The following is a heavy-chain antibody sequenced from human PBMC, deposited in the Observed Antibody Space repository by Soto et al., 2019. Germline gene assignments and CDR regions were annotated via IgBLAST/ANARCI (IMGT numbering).Heavy chain of an antibody. J-gene: IGHJ5*02. V-gene: IGHV3-30-3*01. Sequence: QVQLVESGGGAVRPGKSLRLSCAASAFTFSTYVMHWVRQAPGKGLEWVAVISSDGNNRYYADSVKGRFTISRDNSKNTLYLQMNSLRVEDTAVYYCARQVAWGQGTLVTVSS. CDR3: ARQVA. CDR2: ISSDGNNR. D-gene: IGHD2-15*01. CDR1: AFTFSTYV.